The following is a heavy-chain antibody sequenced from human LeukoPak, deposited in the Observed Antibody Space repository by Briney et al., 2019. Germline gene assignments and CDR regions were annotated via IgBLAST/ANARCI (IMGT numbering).Heavy chain of an antibody. CDR3: ARDQQVGKGWNPIY. D-gene: IGHD1-1*01. CDR1: GGSISSSSYY. Sequence: PSETLSLTCTVSGGSISSSSYYWGWIRQPPGKGLEWIGSIYYSGSTYYNPSLKSRVTISVDTSKNQFSLKLSSVTAADTAVYYCARDQQVGKGWNPIYWGQGTLVTVSS. CDR2: IYYSGST. V-gene: IGHV4-39*07. J-gene: IGHJ4*02.